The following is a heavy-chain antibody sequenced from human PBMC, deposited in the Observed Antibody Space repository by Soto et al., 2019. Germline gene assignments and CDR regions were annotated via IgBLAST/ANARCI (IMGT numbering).Heavy chain of an antibody. CDR1: GDTFTEYY. CDR2: VNPSGGHT. D-gene: IGHD2-21*02. V-gene: IGHV1-46*01. J-gene: IGHJ4*02. Sequence: QVQLMQSGAEVKKPGASVKVSCKASGDTFTEYYIHWVRQAPGQGLEWMGTVNPSGGHTTYAQHFLGRVTMARDTANSTLYMELTSVTAADTAVYYCARGGHVVVVTAALDYWGQGTLVTVSS. CDR3: ARGGHVVVVTAALDY.